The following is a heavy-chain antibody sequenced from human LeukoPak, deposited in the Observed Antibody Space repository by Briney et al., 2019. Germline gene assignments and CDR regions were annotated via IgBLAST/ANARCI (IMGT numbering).Heavy chain of an antibody. CDR3: ARHSSGYLSYFDY. CDR2: IYYSGST. Sequence: SETLSLTCTVSGGSISSYHWSWIRQPPGKGLEWIGYIYYSGSTNYDPSLKSRVTISLDTSKNQFSLKVSSVTAADTAVYYCARHSSGYLSYFDYWGQGTLVPVSS. CDR1: GGSISSYH. D-gene: IGHD3-22*01. J-gene: IGHJ4*02. V-gene: IGHV4-59*08.